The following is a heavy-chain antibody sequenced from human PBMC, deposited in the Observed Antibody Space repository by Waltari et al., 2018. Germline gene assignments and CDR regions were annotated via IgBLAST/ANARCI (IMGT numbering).Heavy chain of an antibody. V-gene: IGHV4-39*06. CDR1: GGSITMRTSF. CDR2: INHSGNT. D-gene: IGHD2-15*01. CDR3: VRDRERVALLNWFDP. J-gene: IGHJ5*02. Sequence: RLQLQESGPGLLKPSETLSLTCTVSGGSITMRTSFWVWIRQPPGKGLEWIGSINHSGNTYYNTSLKKGVTISVDRSKNQFSLKVNSVTAADTAVYYCVRDRERVALLNWFDPWGQGTLVTVSS.